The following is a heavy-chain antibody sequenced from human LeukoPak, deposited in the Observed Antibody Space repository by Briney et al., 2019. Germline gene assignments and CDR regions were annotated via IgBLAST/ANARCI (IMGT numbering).Heavy chain of an antibody. Sequence: GGSLRLSCAASGFTFSSYAMSWVRQAPGKGLEWVSAISGSGGSTYYADSVKGRFTISRDNSKITLYLQMNSLRAEDTAVYYCAKDRGGYNWNYWGQGTLVTVSS. CDR3: AKDRGGYNWNY. CDR2: ISGSGGST. V-gene: IGHV3-23*01. D-gene: IGHD5-24*01. CDR1: GFTFSSYA. J-gene: IGHJ4*02.